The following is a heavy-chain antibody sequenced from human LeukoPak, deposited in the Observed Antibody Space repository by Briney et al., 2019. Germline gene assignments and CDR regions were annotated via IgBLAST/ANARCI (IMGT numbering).Heavy chain of an antibody. Sequence: GASLKISFKGSGYRFTSYWIGWVRPMPGKGLGWMGIIYPGDSDTSYSPSFQGQVTISADKSISTAYLQWSSLKASDTAMYYCARVGGGARAFDIWGQGTMVTVSS. D-gene: IGHD2-21*01. CDR1: GYRFTSYW. CDR3: ARVGGGARAFDI. J-gene: IGHJ3*02. V-gene: IGHV5-51*01. CDR2: IYPGDSDT.